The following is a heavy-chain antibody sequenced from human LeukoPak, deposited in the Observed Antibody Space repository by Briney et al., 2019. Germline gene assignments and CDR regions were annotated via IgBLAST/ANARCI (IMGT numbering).Heavy chain of an antibody. J-gene: IGHJ3*02. V-gene: IGHV3-30*02. CDR1: GFTFRSYG. D-gene: IGHD3-22*01. CDR2: IRYVGRNK. Sequence: GGSLRLSCAASGFTFRSYGLHWVRPAPGRGVEWVAFIRYVGRNKQYADSVKGRFTISRDNSKSTLYLQMNSLRAEDTALYYCAKKYYYDSSGRNDAFDIWGQGTMVTVSS. CDR3: AKKYYYDSSGRNDAFDI.